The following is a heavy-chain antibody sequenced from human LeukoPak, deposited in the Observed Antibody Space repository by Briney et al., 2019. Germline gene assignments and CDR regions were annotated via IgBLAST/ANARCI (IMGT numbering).Heavy chain of an antibody. CDR1: GDSVRSDTYY. CDR2: VCYSGRT. D-gene: IGHD3-22*01. J-gene: IGHJ3*01. V-gene: IGHV4-61*01. Sequence: PSETLSLTCTVSGDSVRSDTYYWSWIRQPPGKGLEWIGFVCYSGRTNYNASLKSRVTMSVDTPKNQFSLMLRSVTAADTAVYYCVRETTTEYYDSSGYYRQTEVFDAWGQGTMVTVSS. CDR3: VRETTTEYYDSSGYYRQTEVFDA.